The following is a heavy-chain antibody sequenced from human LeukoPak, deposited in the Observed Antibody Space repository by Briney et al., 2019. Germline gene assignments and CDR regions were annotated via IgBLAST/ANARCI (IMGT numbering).Heavy chain of an antibody. D-gene: IGHD5-24*01. V-gene: IGHV3-23*01. Sequence: GGSLRLSCAASGFTFSSYGMSWGRQAPGKGLEWVSGISAGGSNTYYADSVMGRFTISRDNSKNTLYLQMNSLRAEDTAVYYCAKDRDGYNWYWYFDLWGRGTLVTVSS. CDR2: ISAGGSNT. CDR1: GFTFSSYG. J-gene: IGHJ2*01. CDR3: AKDRDGYNWYWYFDL.